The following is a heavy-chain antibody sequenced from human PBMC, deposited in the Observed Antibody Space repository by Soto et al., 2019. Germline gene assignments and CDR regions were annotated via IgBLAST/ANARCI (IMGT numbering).Heavy chain of an antibody. CDR1: GGSISVYY. CDR2: IYASGSP. D-gene: IGHD1-26*01. Sequence: QVQLQESGPGQVKPSETLSLTCTISGGSISVYYWSWVRQPPGHELEWIGYIYASGSPYYNPSLRSRVTISADTSKNQISRKLTSPTAADTAVYYCARGVGSSPPRYWGRGTLVTVSS. J-gene: IGHJ4*02. CDR3: ARGVGSSPPRY. V-gene: IGHV4-59*01.